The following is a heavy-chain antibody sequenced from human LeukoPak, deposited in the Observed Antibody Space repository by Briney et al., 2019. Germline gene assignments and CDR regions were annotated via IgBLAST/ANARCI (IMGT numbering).Heavy chain of an antibody. CDR2: IGSSGSTV. CDR3: ARDTLEYSNSPDALDI. V-gene: IGHV3-48*02. D-gene: IGHD4-23*01. Sequence: PGGSLRLSCAASGFTFSSYSMNWVRQAPGKGLEWVSYIGSSGSTVYYADSVKGRFTISRDNAKNSLYMQMESLRDEDTAIYYCARDTLEYSNSPDALDIWGQGTMVTVSP. J-gene: IGHJ3*02. CDR1: GFTFSSYS.